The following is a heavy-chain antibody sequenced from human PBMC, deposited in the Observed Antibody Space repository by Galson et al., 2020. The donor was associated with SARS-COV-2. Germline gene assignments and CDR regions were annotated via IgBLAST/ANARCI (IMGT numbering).Heavy chain of an antibody. D-gene: IGHD3-10*01. CDR1: GDSISSGGYY. Sequence: ASETLSLTCTVSGDSISSGGYYWSWIRQRPGKGLEWIGYIYYSGSTYYNPSFKSRVAVAVNTSKNQFSLNLSSVTAADTAVYYCARVFPGAPAPWFDPWGQGTLVTVSS. J-gene: IGHJ5*02. CDR2: IYYSGST. V-gene: IGHV4-31*03. CDR3: ARVFPGAPAPWFDP.